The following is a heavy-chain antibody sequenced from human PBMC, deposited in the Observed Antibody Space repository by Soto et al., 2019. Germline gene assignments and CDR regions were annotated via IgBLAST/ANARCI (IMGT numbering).Heavy chain of an antibody. CDR1: GFTFVNAW. Sequence: PGGSLRLSCAASGFTFVNAWMSLCRHAAFKGLEWVVRIKSKTDGGTTDYAAPVKGRFTISRDDSKNTLYLQMNSLKTEDTAVYYCTTCRDYYDSSGYYFWGQGTLVTVSS. CDR2: IKSKTDGGTT. V-gene: IGHV3-15*01. CDR3: TTCRDYYDSSGYYF. D-gene: IGHD3-22*01. J-gene: IGHJ1*01.